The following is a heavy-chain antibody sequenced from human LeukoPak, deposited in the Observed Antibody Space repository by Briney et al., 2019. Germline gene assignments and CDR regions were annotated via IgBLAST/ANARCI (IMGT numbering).Heavy chain of an antibody. J-gene: IGHJ4*02. V-gene: IGHV3-23*05. D-gene: IGHD5-18*01. CDR3: ARRQVGYTFGSPDY. CDR2: ISRTGSDT. Sequence: GGSLRLSCAASGFTFSSHAMTWVRQAPGKGLEWVSGISRTGSDTYYADSVKGRFIISRDNSKSTMSLQMNSLRAEDTATYYCARRQVGYTFGSPDYWGKGTLVTVSS. CDR1: GFTFSSHA.